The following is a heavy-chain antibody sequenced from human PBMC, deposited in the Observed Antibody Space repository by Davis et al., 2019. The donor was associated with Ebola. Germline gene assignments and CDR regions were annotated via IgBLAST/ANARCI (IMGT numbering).Heavy chain of an antibody. D-gene: IGHD3-10*01. J-gene: IGHJ6*02. Sequence: ASVTVSCKASGYTFTGYYMHWVRQAPGQGLEWMGWINPNSGGTNYAQKFQGWVTMTRDTSISTAYIELSRLRSDDTAVYYCARVKEFTDYGMDVWGQGTTVTVSS. CDR1: GYTFTGYY. CDR3: ARVKEFTDYGMDV. CDR2: INPNSGGT. V-gene: IGHV1-2*04.